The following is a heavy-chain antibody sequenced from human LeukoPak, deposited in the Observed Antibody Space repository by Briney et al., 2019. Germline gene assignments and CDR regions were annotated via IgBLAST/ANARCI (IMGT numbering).Heavy chain of an antibody. D-gene: IGHD3-10*01. J-gene: IGHJ4*02. CDR3: AKDQYGSGTYTTPGS. CDR2: IDGDGTNT. Sequence: GGSLRLSCAASGFTFGSHAMTWVRQAPGKGLEWVSGIDGDGTNTYYADSVKGRFTISRDDSKNTLYLQMNSLRAEDTAVYYCAKDQYGSGTYTTPGSWGQGTLVTVSS. V-gene: IGHV3-23*01. CDR1: GFTFGSHA.